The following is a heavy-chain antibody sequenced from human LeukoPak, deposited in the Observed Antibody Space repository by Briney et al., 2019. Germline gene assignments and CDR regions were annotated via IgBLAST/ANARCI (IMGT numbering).Heavy chain of an antibody. CDR1: GGSFSGYY. J-gene: IGHJ4*02. CDR2: INHSGST. CDR3: ARAPAGRGRFDY. Sequence: PSETLSLTCAVYGGSFSGYYWSWIRQPPGKGLEWIGEINHSGSTNYNPSLKSRVTISVDTSKNQFSLKLSSVTAADTAVYYCARAPAGRGRFDYWGQGTLVTVSS. V-gene: IGHV4-34*01. D-gene: IGHD3-10*01.